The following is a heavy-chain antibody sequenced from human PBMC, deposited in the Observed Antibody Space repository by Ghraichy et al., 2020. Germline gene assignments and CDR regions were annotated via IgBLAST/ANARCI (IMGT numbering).Heavy chain of an antibody. J-gene: IGHJ4*02. CDR2: IRYDGSNK. Sequence: GGSLRLSCAASGFTFSSYGMHWVRQAPGKGLEWVAFIRYDGSNKYYADSVKGRFTISRDNSKNTLYLQMNSLRAEDTAVYYCAKEDYYDSSGYYYGGGYFDYWGQGTLVTVSS. CDR3: AKEDYYDSSGYYYGGGYFDY. V-gene: IGHV3-30*02. D-gene: IGHD3-22*01. CDR1: GFTFSSYG.